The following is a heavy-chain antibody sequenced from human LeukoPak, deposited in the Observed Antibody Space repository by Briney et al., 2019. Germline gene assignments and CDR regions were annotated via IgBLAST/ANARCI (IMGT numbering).Heavy chain of an antibody. V-gene: IGHV3-23*01. J-gene: IGHJ4*02. CDR3: AKDPLQVYYFDY. CDR2: ISGSGGST. D-gene: IGHD5/OR15-5a*01. CDR1: GFTFSSYA. Sequence: GGSLRLSCAASGFTFSSYAMNWVRQAPGKGLEWVSAISGSGGSTYYADSVKGRFTISRDNSKNTLYLQMNSLRAEDTAVYYCAKDPLQVYYFDYWGQGTLVTVSS.